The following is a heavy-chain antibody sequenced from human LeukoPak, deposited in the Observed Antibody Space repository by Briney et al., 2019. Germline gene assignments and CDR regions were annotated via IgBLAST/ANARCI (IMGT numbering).Heavy chain of an antibody. CDR3: ARNSYGSGSHDH. J-gene: IGHJ5*02. CDR2: ISWNSGSI. Sequence: PGGSLRLSCAASGFTFDDYAMHWVRQAPGKGLEWVSGISWNSGSIGYADSVKGRFTISRDNAKNSLYLQMNSLSVEDTGVYYCARNSYGSGSHDHWGQGTLVIVSS. CDR1: GFTFDDYA. D-gene: IGHD3-10*01. V-gene: IGHV3-9*01.